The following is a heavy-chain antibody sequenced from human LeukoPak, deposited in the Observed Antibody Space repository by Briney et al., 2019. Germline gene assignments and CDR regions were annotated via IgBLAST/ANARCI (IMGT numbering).Heavy chain of an antibody. J-gene: IGHJ2*01. CDR1: GGSISSGGYY. Sequence: SQTLSLTCTVSGGSISSGGYYWSWIRQPPGKGLEWIGYIYHSGSTYYNPSLKSRVTISVDRSKNQFSLKLSSVTAADTAVYYCARLPSSYYYDSSEKYFDLWGRGTLVTVSS. CDR2: IYHSGST. V-gene: IGHV4-30-2*01. CDR3: ARLPSSYYYDSSEKYFDL. D-gene: IGHD3-22*01.